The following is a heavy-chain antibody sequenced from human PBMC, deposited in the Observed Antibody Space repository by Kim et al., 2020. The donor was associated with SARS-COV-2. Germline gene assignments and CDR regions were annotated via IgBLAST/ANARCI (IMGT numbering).Heavy chain of an antibody. J-gene: IGHJ4*02. CDR2: ISGSGGRT. CDR3: LPAVTGL. V-gene: IGHV3-23*01. CDR1: GFSFSSYA. Sequence: GGSLRLSCAASGFSFSSYAMSWVRQAPGKGLEWVSGISGSGGRTNYADSVKGRFTISRDNSKNTLYLQMNSLRGEDTAIYYCLPAVTGLWGQGTLATVSS. D-gene: IGHD4-17*01.